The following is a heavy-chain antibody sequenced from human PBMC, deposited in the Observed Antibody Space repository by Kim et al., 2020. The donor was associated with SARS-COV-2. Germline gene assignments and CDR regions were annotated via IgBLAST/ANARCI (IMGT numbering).Heavy chain of an antibody. CDR3: TTSDVGGLEWFTYRDPIDY. Sequence: GGSLRLSCAASGFTFSNAWMSWVRQAPGKGLEWVGRIKSKTDGGTTDYAAPVKGRFTISRDDSKNTLYLQMNSLKTEDTAVYYCTTSDVGGLEWFTYRDPIDYWGQGTLVTVSS. V-gene: IGHV3-15*01. D-gene: IGHD3-3*01. CDR2: IKSKTDGGTT. J-gene: IGHJ4*02. CDR1: GFTFSNAW.